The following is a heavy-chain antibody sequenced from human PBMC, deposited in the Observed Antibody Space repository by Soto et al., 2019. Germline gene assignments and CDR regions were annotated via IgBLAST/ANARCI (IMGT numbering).Heavy chain of an antibody. CDR1: GFTFSSXD. V-gene: IGHV3-23*01. Sequence: EVPLLESGGDLAQPGGSLRLACAASGFTFSSXDXXXXXXXXXXXXXWVSTCRGSGGSTYYADSVKGRFSISRDDXXXXXXXXXXXXXXXXXXXXXXXXXRXXXXXXLFDWWGQGTLVTVSS. J-gene: IGHJ4*02. CDR2: CRGSGGST. CDR3: XXXRXXXXXXLFDW.